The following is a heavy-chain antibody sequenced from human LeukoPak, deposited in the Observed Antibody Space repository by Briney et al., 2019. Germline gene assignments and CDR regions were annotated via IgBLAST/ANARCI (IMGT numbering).Heavy chain of an antibody. V-gene: IGHV3-48*01. CDR3: AREGVLNYGDYEGIDY. CDR1: GFTFSSYS. D-gene: IGHD4-17*01. J-gene: IGHJ4*02. Sequence: PGGSLRLPCAASGFTFSSYSMNWVRQAPGKGLEWVSYISSSSSTIYYADSVKGRFTISRDNAKNSLYLQMNSLRAEDTAVYYCAREGVLNYGDYEGIDYWGQGTLVTVSS. CDR2: ISSSSSTI.